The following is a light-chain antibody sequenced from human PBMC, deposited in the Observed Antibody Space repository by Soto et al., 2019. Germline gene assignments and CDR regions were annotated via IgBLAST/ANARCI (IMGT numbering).Light chain of an antibody. CDR2: GAS. Sequence: EIVLTQSPGTLYLSPGERATLSCRASQSVSSSYLAWYQQKPGQAPRLLIDGASSRAAGIPDRFSGSGSGTDFTLTISRLEPEDFAVYYCQQYGSSPYTFGQRTKLEIK. CDR3: QQYGSSPYT. CDR1: QSVSSSY. V-gene: IGKV3-20*01. J-gene: IGKJ2*01.